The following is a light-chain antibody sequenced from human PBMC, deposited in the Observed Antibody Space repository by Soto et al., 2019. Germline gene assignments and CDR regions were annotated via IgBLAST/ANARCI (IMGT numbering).Light chain of an antibody. V-gene: IGKV3-20*01. CDR2: GAS. Sequence: EIVLTQSPGPLSLSPGESATLLCRTSQFVSSRSLAWYQQKPGQAPRLLIYGASTRATGIPDRFSGSGSGTDLTLTITPLEPEDFAVYFCQQYETSPITFGQGTRLDIK. CDR3: QQYETSPIT. J-gene: IGKJ5*01. CDR1: QFVSSRS.